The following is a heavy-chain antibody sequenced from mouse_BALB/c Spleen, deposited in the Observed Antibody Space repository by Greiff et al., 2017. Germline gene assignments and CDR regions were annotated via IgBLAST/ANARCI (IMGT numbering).Heavy chain of an antibody. D-gene: IGHD1-1*01. CDR1: GYTFTSYW. CDR2: INPSNGRT. CDR3: ARSYGSSYWYFDV. V-gene: IGHV1S81*02. J-gene: IGHJ1*01. Sequence: VQLQQPGAELVKPGASVKLSCKASGYTFTSYWMHWVKQRPGQGLEWIGEINPSNGRTNYNEKFKSKATLTVDKSSSTAYMQLSSLTSEDSAVYYCARSYGSSYWYFDVWGAGTTVTVSS.